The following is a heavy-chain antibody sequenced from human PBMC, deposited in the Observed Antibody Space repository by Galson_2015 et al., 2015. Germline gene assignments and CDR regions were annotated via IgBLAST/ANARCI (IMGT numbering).Heavy chain of an antibody. D-gene: IGHD3-10*01. Sequence: SLRLSCAASGFTFDEYAIHWVRQVPGMGLEWVSGISWNSDTIDYADFVKGRFTISRDSAKKSVYLQMNSLRGEDTALYYCARAEGLGSYYNSMVYWGQGTRVTVSS. J-gene: IGHJ4*02. CDR1: GFTFDEYA. CDR3: ARAEGLGSYYNSMVY. CDR2: ISWNSDTI. V-gene: IGHV3-9*01.